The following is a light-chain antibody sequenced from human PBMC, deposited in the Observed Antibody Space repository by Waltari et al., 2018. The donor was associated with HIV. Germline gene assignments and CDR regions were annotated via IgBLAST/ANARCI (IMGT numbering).Light chain of an antibody. V-gene: IGLV3-21*04. CDR1: NIGGKL. CDR3: QVWVDSRDVAVI. Sequence: SYALTQPPSVSVAPGKTARITCGGDNIGGKLVHWDQQKPGQAPVWVIGDDSDRPSGIPERFSGSNSGNTATLTISRVEGGDEADYYCQVWVDSRDVAVIFGGGTKLTVL. J-gene: IGLJ2*01. CDR2: DDS.